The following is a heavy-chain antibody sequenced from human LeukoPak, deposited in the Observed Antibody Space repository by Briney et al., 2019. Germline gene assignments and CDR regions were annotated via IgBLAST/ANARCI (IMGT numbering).Heavy chain of an antibody. CDR2: ISSSSSTI. V-gene: IGHV3-48*01. D-gene: IGHD2-21*01. CDR3: ARVRGKYCGGDCYGPVDY. J-gene: IGHJ4*02. CDR1: GFTFSSYN. Sequence: GGSLRLSCAASGFTFSSYNMNWVRQAPGKGLEWVSYISSSSSTIYYADSVKGRFTISRDNAKNSLYLQMNSLRAEDTAVYYCARVRGKYCGGDCYGPVDYWGQGTLVTVSS.